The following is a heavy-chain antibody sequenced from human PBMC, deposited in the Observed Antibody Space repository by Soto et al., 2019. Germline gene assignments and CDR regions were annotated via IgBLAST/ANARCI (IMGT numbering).Heavy chain of an antibody. V-gene: IGHV4-28*01. Sequence: PSGTLSLTCAVCGYPISSSNWWGWIRQPPGEGLEWIGYTDYSGSTYYNPSLKSRVTMSVDTSKNQFSLKLRSVTAVDTAVYYCARSKGSGSYEFDSWGQGPLVTVSS. CDR2: TDYSGST. D-gene: IGHD3-10*01. CDR3: ARSKGSGSYEFDS. J-gene: IGHJ4*02. CDR1: GYPISSSNW.